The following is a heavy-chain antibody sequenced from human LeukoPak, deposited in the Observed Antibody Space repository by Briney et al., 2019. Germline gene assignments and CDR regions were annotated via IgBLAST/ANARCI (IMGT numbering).Heavy chain of an antibody. Sequence: PSETLSLTCTVSGGCISSYYWSWSRQPPGEGLEWIGYIYYSGSTNYNPSLKSRVTISVGTSKNQFSLNLSSVTAADTAVYYCARDSRWDCSSFDYWGQGTLVTVSS. CDR1: GGCISSYY. D-gene: IGHD6-6*01. CDR2: IYYSGST. V-gene: IGHV4-59*01. CDR3: ARDSRWDCSSFDY. J-gene: IGHJ4*02.